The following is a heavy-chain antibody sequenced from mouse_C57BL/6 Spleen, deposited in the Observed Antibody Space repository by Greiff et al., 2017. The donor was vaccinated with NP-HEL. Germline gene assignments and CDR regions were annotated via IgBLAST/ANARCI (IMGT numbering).Heavy chain of an antibody. D-gene: IGHD2-1*01. J-gene: IGHJ4*01. Sequence: VQLQQSGPELVKPGASVKISCKASGYAFSSSWMNWVKQRPGKGLEWIGRIYPGDGDTNYNGKFKGKATLTADKSSSTAYMQLSSLTSEDSAVYFCASPYGNYNYAMDYWGQGTSVTVSS. V-gene: IGHV1-82*01. CDR1: GYAFSSSW. CDR2: IYPGDGDT. CDR3: ASPYGNYNYAMDY.